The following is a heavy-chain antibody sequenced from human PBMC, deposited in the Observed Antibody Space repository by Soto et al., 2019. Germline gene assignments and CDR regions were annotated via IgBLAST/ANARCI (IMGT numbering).Heavy chain of an antibody. V-gene: IGHV4-59*01. CDR3: ARSYYYGSGSYYFDY. D-gene: IGHD3-10*01. CDR1: GGFMSGYY. Sequence: SETLSLTYTVSGGFMSGYYWSWIRQPPQKRLEWIGHIYYSGSTNYNPSLKSRVTISVDTSKNQFSLKLSSVTAADTAVYYCARSYYYGSGSYYFDYWGQGTLVTVSS. J-gene: IGHJ4*02. CDR2: IYYSGST.